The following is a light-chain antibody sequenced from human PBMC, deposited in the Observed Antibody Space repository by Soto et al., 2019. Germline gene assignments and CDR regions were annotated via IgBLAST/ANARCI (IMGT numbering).Light chain of an antibody. CDR2: DAS. CDR3: QHYNSYSEA. CDR1: QSIGRW. Sequence: DVQMTQSPSALSASVGDTVTVTCRASQSIGRWLAWYQQTPGKAPKLLIFDASTLENGVPARFSGSGSGTEFTLTISSLQPDDFATYYCQHYNSYSEAFGQGTKA. J-gene: IGKJ1*01. V-gene: IGKV1-5*01.